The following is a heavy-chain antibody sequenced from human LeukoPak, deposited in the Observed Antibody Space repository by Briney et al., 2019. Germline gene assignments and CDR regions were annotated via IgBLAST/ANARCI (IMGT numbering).Heavy chain of an antibody. V-gene: IGHV4-31*03. CDR3: ARKRGGPAAILGERPYYFDY. J-gene: IGHJ4*02. CDR1: GGSISSGGYY. CDR2: IYYSGST. Sequence: SQTLSLTCTVSGGSISSGGYYWSRIRQHPGKGLEWIGYIYYSGSTYYNPSLKSRVTISVDTSKNQFSLKLSSVTAADTAVYYCARKRGGPAAILGERPYYFDYWGQGTLVTVSS. D-gene: IGHD2-2*02.